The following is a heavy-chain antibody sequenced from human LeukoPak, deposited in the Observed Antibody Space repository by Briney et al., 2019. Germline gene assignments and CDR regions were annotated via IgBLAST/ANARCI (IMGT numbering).Heavy chain of an antibody. J-gene: IGHJ3*02. D-gene: IGHD6-19*01. V-gene: IGHV4-59*01. CDR3: ARVRGSRGAFDI. CDR2: IYYSGST. Sequence: SETLSLTCTVSGGSISSYYWSWIRQPPGKGLEWIGYIYYSGSTNYNPSLKSRVTISVDTSKNQFSLKLSSVTAADTAVYYCARVRGSRGAFDIWGHGTMVTVSS. CDR1: GGSISSYY.